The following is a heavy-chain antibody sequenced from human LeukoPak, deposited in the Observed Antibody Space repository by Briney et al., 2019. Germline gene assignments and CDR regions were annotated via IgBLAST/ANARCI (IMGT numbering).Heavy chain of an antibody. D-gene: IGHD3-22*01. CDR3: ARKTNWNYYEDAFDI. V-gene: IGHV3-48*01. J-gene: IGHJ3*02. CDR2: ISSSSSTI. CDR1: GFTFSSYS. Sequence: GGSLRLSCAASGFTFSSYSMNWVRQAPGKGLEWVSYISSSSSTIYYADSVKGRFTISRDNAKNSLYLQMNSLRAEDTAVYYCARKTNWNYYEDAFDIWGQGTMVTVSS.